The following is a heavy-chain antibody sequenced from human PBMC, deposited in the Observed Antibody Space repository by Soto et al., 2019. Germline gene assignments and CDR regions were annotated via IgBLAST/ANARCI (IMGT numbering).Heavy chain of an antibody. D-gene: IGHD5-12*01. V-gene: IGHV3-48*01. J-gene: IGHJ4*02. CDR1: GFTFSRFN. CDR3: ARDRYSGDDLASDF. Sequence: GGSLRLSCAASGFTFSRFNMNWVRQAPGKGLEWVSYISGSSSTIYYADSVKGRFTISRDNAKNSLYLQMSSLRVEDTAVYYCARDRYSGDDLASDFWGQGALVTVSS. CDR2: ISGSSSTI.